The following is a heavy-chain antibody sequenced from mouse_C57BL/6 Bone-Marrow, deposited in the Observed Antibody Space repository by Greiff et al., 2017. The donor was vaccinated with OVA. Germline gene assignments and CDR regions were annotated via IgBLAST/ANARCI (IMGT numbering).Heavy chain of an antibody. V-gene: IGHV1-22*01. J-gene: IGHJ1*03. D-gene: IGHD3-1*01. CDR2: INPNNGGT. CDR3: ARAGATDWYFDV. CDR1: GYTFTDYN. Sequence: VQLQQSGPELVKPGASVKMSCKASGYTFTDYNMHWVKQSHGKSLEWIGYINPNNGGTSYNQKFKGKATLTVNKSSSTAYMELRSLTSEDSAVYYCARAGATDWYFDVWGTGTTVTVSS.